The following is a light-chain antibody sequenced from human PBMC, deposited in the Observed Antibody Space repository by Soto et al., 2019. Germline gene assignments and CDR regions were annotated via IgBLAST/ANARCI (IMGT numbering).Light chain of an antibody. CDR3: AVWDDSLNGPV. CDR1: SSNIGSNT. Sequence: QSVLTQPPSVSGTPGQRVTISCSGSSSNIGSNTVNWYQQLPGMAPKLLIYSNDQRPSGVPDRFSDDKSGTSDSLAISGLQSEDEADYYCAVWDDSLNGPVFGGGTKVTVL. CDR2: SND. J-gene: IGLJ3*02. V-gene: IGLV1-44*01.